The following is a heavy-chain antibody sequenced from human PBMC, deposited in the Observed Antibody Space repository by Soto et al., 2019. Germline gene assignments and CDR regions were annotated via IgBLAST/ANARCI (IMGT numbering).Heavy chain of an antibody. CDR3: ARDRSWKSYYYDSSVPYFNGMDV. J-gene: IGHJ6*02. Sequence: QVQLVQSGAEVKKPGSSVKVSCKASAGTFSSYGISWVRQAPGQGLEWMGGIMPIFGTPNYPQKYQGRVTITADESMSTGYMELSSLTAEDTDVYHCARDRSWKSYYYDSSVPYFNGMDVWGQVTTGTVS. CDR2: IMPIFGTP. CDR1: AGTFSSYG. V-gene: IGHV1-69*01. D-gene: IGHD3-22*01.